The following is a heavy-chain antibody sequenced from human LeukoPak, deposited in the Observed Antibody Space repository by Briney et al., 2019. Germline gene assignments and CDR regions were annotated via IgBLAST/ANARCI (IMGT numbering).Heavy chain of an antibody. CDR3: ARARGYYDSSGYYYFDY. V-gene: IGHV4-4*07. CDR1: DVSISSSY. Sequence: SETLSLTCSVSDVSISSSYWSWIRQPAGKGLEWIGRIYSSGSTNYNPSLKSRVTMSVDTSKNQFSLKLSSVTAADTAVYYCARARGYYDSSGYYYFDYWGQGTLVTVSS. CDR2: IYSSGST. J-gene: IGHJ4*02. D-gene: IGHD3-22*01.